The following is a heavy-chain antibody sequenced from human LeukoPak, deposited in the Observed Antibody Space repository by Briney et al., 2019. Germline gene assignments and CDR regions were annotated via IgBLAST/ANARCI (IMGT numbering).Heavy chain of an antibody. CDR3: ARDTYEPGLIDF. CDR1: GITFSLYA. D-gene: IGHD3-3*01. V-gene: IGHV3-21*05. J-gene: IGHJ4*02. CDR2: INSGSSDK. Sequence: PGGSLRLSCAASGITFSLYAMNWVRQAPGKGLEWVSYINSGSSDKHYTESVRGRFTISRDNAKKTLYLQMNSLRAEDTAVYYCARDTYEPGLIDFWGQGTLVSVSS.